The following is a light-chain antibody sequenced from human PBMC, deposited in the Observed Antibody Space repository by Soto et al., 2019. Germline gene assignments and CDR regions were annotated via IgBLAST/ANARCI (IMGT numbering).Light chain of an antibody. CDR1: SSNIGAGYD. CDR3: QSYDNSLSGLHV. J-gene: IGLJ1*01. V-gene: IGLV1-40*01. Sequence: QSVLTQPPSVSGAPGQRVTISCTGSSSNIGAGYDVHWYQQLPGTAPKLLIHDNNNRPSGVPDRFSGSKSGTSGTLAITGLQAEDEADYYCQSYDNSLSGLHVFGTGTKVTVL. CDR2: DNN.